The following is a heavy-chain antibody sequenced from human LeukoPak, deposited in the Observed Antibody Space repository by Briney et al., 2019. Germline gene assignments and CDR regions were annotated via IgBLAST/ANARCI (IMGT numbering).Heavy chain of an antibody. CDR3: ARGKDVAAAVGY. Sequence: SETLSLTCAVYGGSFSGYYWSWIRQPPGKGLEWIGEINHSGSTNYNPSLKSRVTISVDTSKNQFSLKLSSVTAADTAVYYCARGKDVAAAVGYWGQGTLVTVSS. D-gene: IGHD6-13*01. J-gene: IGHJ4*02. V-gene: IGHV4-34*01. CDR1: GGSFSGYY. CDR2: INHSGST.